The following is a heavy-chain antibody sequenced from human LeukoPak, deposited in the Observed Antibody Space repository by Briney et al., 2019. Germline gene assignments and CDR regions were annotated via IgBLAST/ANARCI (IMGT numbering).Heavy chain of an antibody. Sequence: ASVKVSCKTSGYTFTSYDINWVRQATGQGLEWMGWMNPNSGNTGYAQKFQGRVTITRNTSISTAYMELSSLRSEDTAVYYCARGPLQYYDFWSGFSSNIWFDPWGQGTLVTVSS. V-gene: IGHV1-8*03. CDR1: GYTFTSYD. J-gene: IGHJ5*02. CDR2: MNPNSGNT. D-gene: IGHD3-3*01. CDR3: ARGPLQYYDFWSGFSSNIWFDP.